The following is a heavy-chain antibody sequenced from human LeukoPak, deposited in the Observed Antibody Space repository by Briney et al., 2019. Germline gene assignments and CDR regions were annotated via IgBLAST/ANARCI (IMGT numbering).Heavy chain of an antibody. D-gene: IGHD3-10*01. Sequence: SETLSLTCTVSGGSISSYYWSWIRQPAGKGLEWIGRIYTSGSTNYNPSLKSRATMSVDTSKNQFSLKLSSVTAADTAVYYCARRGYYGSGSYKDYWGQGTLVTVSS. V-gene: IGHV4-4*07. CDR1: GGSISSYY. CDR3: ARRGYYGSGSYKDY. CDR2: IYTSGST. J-gene: IGHJ4*02.